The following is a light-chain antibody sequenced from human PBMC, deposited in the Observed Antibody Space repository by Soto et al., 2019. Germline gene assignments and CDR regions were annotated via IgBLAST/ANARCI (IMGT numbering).Light chain of an antibody. CDR3: QQYGNSPSIT. CDR2: GAS. Sequence: EIVLTQSPGTLSLSPGERATLSCRATQTVSSNYLAWYQQKPGQAPRLLIYGASSRATGIPDRFSGSVSGTDFTLTISRLEPEDFAVYYCQQYGNSPSITFGQGTRLEIK. V-gene: IGKV3-20*01. CDR1: QTVSSNY. J-gene: IGKJ5*01.